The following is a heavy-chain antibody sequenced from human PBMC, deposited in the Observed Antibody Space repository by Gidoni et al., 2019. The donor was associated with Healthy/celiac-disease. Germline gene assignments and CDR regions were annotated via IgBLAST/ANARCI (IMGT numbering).Heavy chain of an antibody. CDR3: TRARTGSYFSGCYFDY. Sequence: EVHLVESGGGLVQPGRSLRLSCAVSGFTLGDYAMGWFRQAPGKGLEWVGFIRSKVNGGTTEFAASVKGRFSISGDDSKSIAYLQMNSLKTEDTAVYYCTRARTGSYFSGCYFDYWGQGALVTVSS. D-gene: IGHD1-26*01. J-gene: IGHJ4*02. V-gene: IGHV3-49*03. CDR2: IRSKVNGGTT. CDR1: GFTLGDYA.